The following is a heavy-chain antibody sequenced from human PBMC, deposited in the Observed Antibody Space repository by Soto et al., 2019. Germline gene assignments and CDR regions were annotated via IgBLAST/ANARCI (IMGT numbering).Heavy chain of an antibody. Sequence: GGSLRLSCAASGFTFSSYAMSWVRQAPGKGLEWVSAISGSGGSTYYADSVKGRFTISRDNSKNTLYLQMNSLRAEDTAVYYCAKYYYDSSGLEYAFDIWGQGTMVTVSS. V-gene: IGHV3-23*01. CDR1: GFTFSSYA. D-gene: IGHD3-22*01. J-gene: IGHJ3*02. CDR3: AKYYYDSSGLEYAFDI. CDR2: ISGSGGST.